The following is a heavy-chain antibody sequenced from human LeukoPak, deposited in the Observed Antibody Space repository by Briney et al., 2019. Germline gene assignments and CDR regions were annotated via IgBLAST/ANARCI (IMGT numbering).Heavy chain of an antibody. CDR2: IRYDGSNK. J-gene: IGHJ6*03. Sequence: GGSLRLSCAASGFTFSSYGMHWVRQAPGKGLEWVAFIRYDGSNKYYADSVKGRFTISRDNSKNTLYLQMNSLRAEDTAVYYCAKARKQLVQYYYYYMDVWGKGTTVTVSS. V-gene: IGHV3-30*02. D-gene: IGHD6-6*01. CDR3: AKARKQLVQYYYYYMDV. CDR1: GFTFSSYG.